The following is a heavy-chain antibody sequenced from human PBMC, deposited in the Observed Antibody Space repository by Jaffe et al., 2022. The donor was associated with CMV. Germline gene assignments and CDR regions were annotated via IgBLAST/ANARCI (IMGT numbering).Heavy chain of an antibody. CDR2: IDPSDSYT. Sequence: EVQLVQSGAEVKKPGESLRISCKGSGYSFTSYWISWVRQMPGKGLEWMGRIDPSDSYTNYSPSFQGHVTISADKSISTAYLQWSSLKASDTAMYYCARQVIEKVLPIYCSSTSCPYYYYYYMDVWGKGTTVTVSS. V-gene: IGHV5-10-1*03. CDR1: GYSFTSYW. CDR3: ARQVIEKVLPIYCSSTSCPYYYYYYMDV. D-gene: IGHD2-2*01. J-gene: IGHJ6*03.